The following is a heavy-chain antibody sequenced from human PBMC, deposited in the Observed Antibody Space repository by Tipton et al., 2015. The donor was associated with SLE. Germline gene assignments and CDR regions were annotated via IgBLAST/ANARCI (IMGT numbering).Heavy chain of an antibody. D-gene: IGHD7-27*01. CDR1: GFSITSGFY. J-gene: IGHJ2*01. CDR2: LYYSGST. CDR3: ARHGDQLGIYWYFDL. V-gene: IGHV4-38-2*02. Sequence: TLSLTCSVSGFSITSGFYWGWIRQPPGKGLEWIGSLYYSGSTYYNPSLKSRVTMSVDSSKNQFSLNMNSLTAADTAVYFCARHGDQLGIYWYFDLWGRGTLVTVSS.